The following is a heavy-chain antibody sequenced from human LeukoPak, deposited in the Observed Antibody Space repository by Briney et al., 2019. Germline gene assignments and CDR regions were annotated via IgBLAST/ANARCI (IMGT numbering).Heavy chain of an antibody. CDR3: ARISGWQRPGLSAWNYYYGMDV. V-gene: IGHV4-59*01. CDR2: IYYSGST. CDR1: GFTFSSYW. J-gene: IGHJ6*04. Sequence: GSLRLSCAASGFTFSSYWMSWVRQAPGKGLEWIGHIYYSGSTNYNPSLKSRVTISVDTSKNQFSLKLSSVTAADTAVYYCARISGWQRPGLSAWNYYYGMDVWGKGTRVTVSS. D-gene: IGHD5-12*01.